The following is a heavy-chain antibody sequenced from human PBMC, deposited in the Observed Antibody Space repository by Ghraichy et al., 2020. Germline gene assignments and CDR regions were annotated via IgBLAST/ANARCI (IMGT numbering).Heavy chain of an antibody. Sequence: SETLSLTCTVSGGSISSGDYYWSWIRQPPGKGLEWIGYIYYSGSTYYNPSLKSRVTISVDTSKNQFSLKLSSVTAADTAVYYCARERSDLSDPLFDYWGQGTLVTVSS. CDR3: ARERSDLSDPLFDY. V-gene: IGHV4-30-4*01. D-gene: IGHD1-26*01. CDR1: GGSISSGDYY. CDR2: IYYSGST. J-gene: IGHJ4*02.